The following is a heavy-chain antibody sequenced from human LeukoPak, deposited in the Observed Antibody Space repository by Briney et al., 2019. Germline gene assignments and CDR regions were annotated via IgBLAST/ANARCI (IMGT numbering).Heavy chain of an antibody. J-gene: IGHJ4*02. Sequence: GGSLRLSCAASGFTFSSYGMHWVRQAPGKGLEWVAVIWFDGSDKYYADSVKGRFTISRDNSKNTLYLQMNSLRAEDTAVYYCARDRDWGCSYCSYWGQGTLVTVSS. V-gene: IGHV3-33*01. D-gene: IGHD7-27*01. CDR2: IWFDGSDK. CDR1: GFTFSSYG. CDR3: ARDRDWGCSYCSY.